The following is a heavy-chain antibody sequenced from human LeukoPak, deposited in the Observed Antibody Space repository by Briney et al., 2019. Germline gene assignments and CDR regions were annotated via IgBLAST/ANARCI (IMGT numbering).Heavy chain of an antibody. CDR3: ARDQAASGSYSGFDY. CDR2: FDPEDGET. D-gene: IGHD1-26*01. CDR1: GYTLTELS. J-gene: IGHJ4*02. Sequence: ASVKVSCKVSGYTLTELSMHWVRQAPGKGLEWMGGFDPEDGETIYAQKFQGRVTMTEDTSTDTAYMELRSLRSDDTAVYYCARDQAASGSYSGFDYWGQGTLVTVSS. V-gene: IGHV1-24*01.